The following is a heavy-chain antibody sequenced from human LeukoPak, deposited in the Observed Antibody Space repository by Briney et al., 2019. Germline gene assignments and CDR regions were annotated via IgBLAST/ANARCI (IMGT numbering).Heavy chain of an antibody. Sequence: GGSLRLSCAASGFTFSGYYMSWICQAPGKGLEWVSYMSSSGSTISYADSVKGRSTISRDNAKNSLYLQMNSLRAEDTAVYYCARVKTLYYYDSSGYEDYWGQGTLVTVSS. CDR1: GFTFSGYY. CDR3: ARVKTLYYYDSSGYEDY. V-gene: IGHV3-11*04. CDR2: MSSSGSTI. D-gene: IGHD3-22*01. J-gene: IGHJ4*02.